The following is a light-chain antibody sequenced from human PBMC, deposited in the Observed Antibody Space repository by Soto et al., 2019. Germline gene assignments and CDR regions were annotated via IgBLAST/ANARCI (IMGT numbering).Light chain of an antibody. CDR1: QDIRNT. J-gene: IGKJ1*01. CDR3: QQLNSYPPWT. CDR2: GAS. V-gene: IGKV1-13*02. Sequence: MQMPPTRSSLSASVGDRVTISCLASQDIRNTVAWYQEKPGRAPKLLIFGASTLQSGVPSRFSGSGSGTDFTLTISSLHPEDFATYFCQQLNSYPPWTFGQGTKVDI.